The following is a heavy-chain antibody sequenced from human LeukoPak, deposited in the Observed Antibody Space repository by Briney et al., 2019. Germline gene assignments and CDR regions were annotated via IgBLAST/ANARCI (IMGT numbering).Heavy chain of an antibody. D-gene: IGHD2-2*01. V-gene: IGHV1-46*01. CDR2: INPSGGST. CDR1: GYLFTSHY. Sequence: GASVKVSCKASGYLFTSHYMHWVRQAPGQGLEWMGIINPSGGSTSYAQKFQGRVTMTRDTSTSTVYMELSSLRSEDTAVYYCARYKVLRTSSYYYGMDVWGQGTTVTVSS. CDR3: ARYKVLRTSSYYYGMDV. J-gene: IGHJ6*02.